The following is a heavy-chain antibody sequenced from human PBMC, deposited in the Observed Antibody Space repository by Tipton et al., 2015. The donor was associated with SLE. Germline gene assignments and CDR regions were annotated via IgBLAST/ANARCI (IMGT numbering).Heavy chain of an antibody. V-gene: IGHV3-30*03. J-gene: IGHJ2*01. CDR2: ISYDGSNK. CDR1: GFVFSSYW. D-gene: IGHD4/OR15-4a*01. Sequence: SLRLSCAGSGFVFSSYWMHWVRQAPGKGLEWVAVISYDGSNKYYADSVKGRFTISRDNSKNTLYLQMNSLRAEDTAVYYCARDPGASSKWYFDLWGRGTLVTVSS. CDR3: ARDPGASSKWYFDL.